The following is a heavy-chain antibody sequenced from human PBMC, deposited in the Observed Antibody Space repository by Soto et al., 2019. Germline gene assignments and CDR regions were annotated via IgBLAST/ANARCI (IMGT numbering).Heavy chain of an antibody. V-gene: IGHV3-9*01. D-gene: IGHD3-10*01. J-gene: IGHJ4*02. CDR1: GFTFDDYG. CDR2: ISWHSVSI. Sequence: EVQLVESGGGLVQPGRSLRLSCAASGFTFDDYGMHWVRQAPGKGLEWVSGISWHSVSIGYADSVQGRFTISRDNAKNSLYLQMNSLRAEDTALYYCARDISTMVRGGIDYWGQGTLVTVSS. CDR3: ARDISTMVRGGIDY.